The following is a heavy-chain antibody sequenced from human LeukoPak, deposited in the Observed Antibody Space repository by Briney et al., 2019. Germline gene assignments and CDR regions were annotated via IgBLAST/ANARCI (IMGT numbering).Heavy chain of an antibody. CDR2: ISSSGATT. D-gene: IGHD5-24*01. J-gene: IGHJ4*02. Sequence: GGSLRLSCAASGFTFSTYAVNWVRQAPGKGLEWVSAISSSGATTYYADSVKGRFSISRDNSKNTLDLQMDNLRVDDTAVHYCEKGDDIGKHPTRAYYFDTWGQGTLVTVSS. V-gene: IGHV3-23*01. CDR3: EKGDDIGKHPTRAYYFDT. CDR1: GFTFSTYA.